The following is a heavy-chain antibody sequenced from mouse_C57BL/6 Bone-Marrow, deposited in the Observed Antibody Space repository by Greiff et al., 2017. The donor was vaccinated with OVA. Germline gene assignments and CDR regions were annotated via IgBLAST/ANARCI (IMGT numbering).Heavy chain of an antibody. J-gene: IGHJ3*01. CDR2: ISDGGSYT. CDR1: GFTFSSYA. V-gene: IGHV5-4*01. D-gene: IGHD1-1*01. Sequence: EVKLVESGGGLVKPGGSLKLSCAASGFTFSSYAMSWVRQTPEKRLEWVATISDGGSYTYYPDNVKGRFTIARDNAKKHLYRQMSHLKSENTAMYYGARENYYGSSLGWFAYWGQGTLVTVSA. CDR3: ARENYYGSSLGWFAY.